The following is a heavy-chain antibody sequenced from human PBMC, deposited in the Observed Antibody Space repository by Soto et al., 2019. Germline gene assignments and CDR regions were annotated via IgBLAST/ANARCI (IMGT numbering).Heavy chain of an antibody. CDR3: AADLGWELTAFAI. D-gene: IGHD1-26*01. CDR2: IVVGRGDT. Sequence: QTQLVQSGPEVKKPGTSVKVSCKASGFTFINSAVQWVRQARGQRLEWIGWIVVGRGDTKSAQKVQERVTITRDKSTSTAYMELRSLTSEDTAVYYCAADLGWELTAFAIWGQGTTVTVSS. J-gene: IGHJ3*02. V-gene: IGHV1-58*01. CDR1: GFTFINSA.